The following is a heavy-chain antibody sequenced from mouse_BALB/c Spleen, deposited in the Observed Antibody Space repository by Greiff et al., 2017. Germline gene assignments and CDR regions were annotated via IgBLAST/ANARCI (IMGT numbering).Heavy chain of an antibody. J-gene: IGHJ2*01. CDR3: ARGSENLRFDY. D-gene: IGHD3-1*01. CDR2: ISSGGGST. V-gene: IGHV5-12-1*01. Sequence: EVQVVESGGGLVKPGGSLKLSCAASGFAFSSYDMSWVRQTPEKRLEWVAYISSGGGSTYYPDTVKGRFTISRDNARNILYLQMSSLRSEDTAMYYCARGSENLRFDYWGQGTTLTVSS. CDR1: GFAFSSYD.